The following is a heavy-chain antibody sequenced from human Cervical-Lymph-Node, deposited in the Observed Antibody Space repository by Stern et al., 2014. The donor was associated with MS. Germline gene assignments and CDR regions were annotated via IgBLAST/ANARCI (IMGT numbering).Heavy chain of an antibody. CDR3: ARIREYCSVGICFAGYYDS. V-gene: IGHV2-26*01. J-gene: IGHJ4*02. Sequence: QVTLRESGPVLVKPTETLTLTCSVSGFSLSNAAMGVSWIRQPPGKALECLAHIFSTGETAYSTSLKSRLTISKDTSRSQVVLTMTNMDPVDTATYYCARIREYCSVGICFAGYYDSWGQGTLVTVSS. CDR1: GFSLSNAAMG. D-gene: IGHD2-15*01. CDR2: IFSTGET.